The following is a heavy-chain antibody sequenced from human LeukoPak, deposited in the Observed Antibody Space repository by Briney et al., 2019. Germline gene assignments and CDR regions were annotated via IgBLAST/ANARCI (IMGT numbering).Heavy chain of an antibody. CDR1: GGSFSGYY. V-gene: IGHV4-34*01. CDR3: ARDRLYGWDAFDI. D-gene: IGHD6-19*01. Sequence: SETLSLTCAVYGGSFSGYYWSWIRQPPGKGLEWIGEINHSGSTNYNPSLKSRATISVDTSKNQFSLKLSSVTAADTAVYYCARDRLYGWDAFDIWGQGTMVTVSS. J-gene: IGHJ3*02. CDR2: INHSGST.